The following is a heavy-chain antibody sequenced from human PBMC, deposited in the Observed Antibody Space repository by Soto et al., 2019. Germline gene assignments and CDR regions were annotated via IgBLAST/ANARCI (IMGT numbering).Heavy chain of an antibody. CDR2: INHSGST. D-gene: IGHD6-13*01. CDR1: GGSFSGYY. V-gene: IGHV4-34*01. Sequence: QVQLQQWGAGLLKPSETLSLTCAVYGGSFSGYYWSWIRQPPGKGLGWIGEINHSGSTNYNPSLKSRVTISVDTSKNQFSLKLRSVTAADTAVYYCARGGYSGLSYWGQGTLVTVSS. J-gene: IGHJ4*02. CDR3: ARGGYSGLSY.